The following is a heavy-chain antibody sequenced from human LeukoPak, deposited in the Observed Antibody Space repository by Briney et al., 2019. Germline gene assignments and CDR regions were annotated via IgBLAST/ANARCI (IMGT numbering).Heavy chain of an antibody. Sequence: PGGSLRLSCAASGFTFSSYAMSWVRQAPGKGLEWVSAISSSGGSTYYADSVKGRFTISRDTSKNTLYLQMNSLRAEDTAVYYCARPAGGGSYYYYGMDVWGQGTTVTVSS. CDR2: ISSSGGST. J-gene: IGHJ6*02. V-gene: IGHV3-23*01. D-gene: IGHD2-15*01. CDR3: ARPAGGGSYYYYGMDV. CDR1: GFTFSSYA.